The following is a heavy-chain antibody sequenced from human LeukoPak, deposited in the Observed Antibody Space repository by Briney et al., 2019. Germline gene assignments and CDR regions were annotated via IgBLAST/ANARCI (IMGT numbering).Heavy chain of an antibody. Sequence: PSETLSLTCTVSGGSVSNYYWNWIRQPPGKGLEWFGYIYYSGSTNYNPSLKSRVTISVDTSKNQFSLKLRSVTAADTAVYYCARGFDSKSTYFDYWGQGTLVTVSS. V-gene: IGHV4-59*02. CDR1: GGSVSNYY. D-gene: IGHD5-12*01. J-gene: IGHJ4*02. CDR2: IYYSGST. CDR3: ARGFDSKSTYFDY.